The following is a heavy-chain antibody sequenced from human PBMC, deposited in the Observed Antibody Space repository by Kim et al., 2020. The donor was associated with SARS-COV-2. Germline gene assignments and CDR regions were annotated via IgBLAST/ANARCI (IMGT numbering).Heavy chain of an antibody. Sequence: ASVKVSCKASGYSFTSYDINWVLQATGQGLEWLGWMNANNGNTGYAQKFQGRVTMTRDTSINTAYMELTGLTSEDTAVYYCARNPERTGWFDPWGPGTLVTVSS. J-gene: IGHJ5*02. CDR1: GYSFTSYD. V-gene: IGHV1-8*01. CDR2: MNANNGNT. CDR3: ARNPERTGWFDP.